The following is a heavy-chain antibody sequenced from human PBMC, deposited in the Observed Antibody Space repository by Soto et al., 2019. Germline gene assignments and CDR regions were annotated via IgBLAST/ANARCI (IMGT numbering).Heavy chain of an antibody. CDR2: TIPLLNVA. Sequence: ASVKVSCKASGGTFSTSTFTWVRQAPGQGLEWMGRTIPLLNVADYAQDFQGRVTITADKSTSTAYMELSSLRSEDTAVYYCARDLGGWPDYWGQGTLVTVSS. J-gene: IGHJ4*02. CDR3: ARDLGGWPDY. V-gene: IGHV1-69*04. D-gene: IGHD2-15*01. CDR1: GGTFSTST.